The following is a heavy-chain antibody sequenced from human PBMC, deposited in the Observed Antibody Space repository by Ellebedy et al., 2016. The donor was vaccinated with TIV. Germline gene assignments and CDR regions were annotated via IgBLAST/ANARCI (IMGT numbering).Heavy chain of an antibody. D-gene: IGHD3-10*01. CDR3: ARGGPGRGFDP. J-gene: IGHJ5*02. CDR1: GGSISTYY. Sequence: SETLSLXCTVSGGSISTYYWSWIRQPPGKGLEWIGYIFYSGSTYYNPSLKSRVTISVDTSKNQFSLKLSSVTAADTAVYYCARGGPGRGFDPWGQGTLVTVSS. CDR2: IFYSGST. V-gene: IGHV4-59*08.